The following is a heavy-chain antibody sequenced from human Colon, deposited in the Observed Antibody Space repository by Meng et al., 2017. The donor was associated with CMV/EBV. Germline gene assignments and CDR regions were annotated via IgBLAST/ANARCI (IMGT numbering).Heavy chain of an antibody. V-gene: IGHV3-23*01. J-gene: IGHJ6*02. Sequence: ESLKISCAASGCTFSSYAMSWVRQAPGKGLEWVSAISGTVDTTYYADSVKGRFTISRDSSKDTLYLQMNSLRAEDMAVYYCAKDFWSGYYISNYYGMDVWGQGTTVTVSS. CDR1: GCTFSSYA. CDR3: AKDFWSGYYISNYYGMDV. D-gene: IGHD3-3*01. CDR2: ISGTVDTT.